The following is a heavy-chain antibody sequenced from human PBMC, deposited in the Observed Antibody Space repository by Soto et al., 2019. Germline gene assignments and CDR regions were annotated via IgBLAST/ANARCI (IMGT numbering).Heavy chain of an antibody. Sequence: GGSLRLSCAASGFTFSSYAMSWVRQAPGKGLEWVSAISGSGSSTYYADSVKGRFTISRDNSKNTLYLQMNSLRAEDTAVYYCAKGDPNYGDYEEYYYYGMDVWGQGTTVTVSS. CDR1: GFTFSSYA. V-gene: IGHV3-23*01. D-gene: IGHD4-17*01. CDR3: AKGDPNYGDYEEYYYYGMDV. J-gene: IGHJ6*02. CDR2: ISGSGSST.